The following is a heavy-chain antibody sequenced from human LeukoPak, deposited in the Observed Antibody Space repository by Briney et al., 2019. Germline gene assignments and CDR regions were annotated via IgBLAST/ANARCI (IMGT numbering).Heavy chain of an antibody. D-gene: IGHD2-15*01. CDR3: ASAGSAVVAATLDY. V-gene: IGHV3-21*01. J-gene: IGHJ4*02. CDR1: GFTFISYN. Sequence: GGSLRLSCAASGFTFISYNMNWVRQAPGKGLEWVSSTSSNSRNIYYVDSVKGRFTISRDNAENALYLQMDSLRAEDTAVYYCASAGSAVVAATLDYWGQGTLVTVPS. CDR2: TSSNSRNI.